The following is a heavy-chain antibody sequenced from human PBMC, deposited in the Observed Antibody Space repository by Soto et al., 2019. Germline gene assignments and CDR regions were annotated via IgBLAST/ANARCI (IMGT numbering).Heavy chain of an antibody. CDR3: AKGYSGSGSYYY. J-gene: IGHJ4*02. Sequence: EVQLLESGGGLVQPGGSPRLSCAASGFTFSSYAMSWVRQAPGKGLEWVSAISGSGGGTYNADSVKGRFTISRDNSKNTLYLQMNSLRAEDTAVYYCAKGYSGSGSYYYWGQGTLVTVSS. D-gene: IGHD3-10*01. CDR1: GFTFSSYA. V-gene: IGHV3-23*01. CDR2: ISGSGGGT.